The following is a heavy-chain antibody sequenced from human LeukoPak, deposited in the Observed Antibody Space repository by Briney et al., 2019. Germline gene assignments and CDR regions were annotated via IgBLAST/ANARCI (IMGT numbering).Heavy chain of an antibody. CDR2: VSYDGSNK. J-gene: IGHJ4*02. CDR1: GFIFSNYG. D-gene: IGHD1-1*01. Sequence: GKSLRLSCAASGFIFSNYGMHWVRQAPGKGLEWVVVVSYDGSNKYYADSVKGRFTISRDNSKNTLSLQMSSLRAEDTAVYYCAKAETMTQRGYFDYWGQGTLVTVSS. CDR3: AKAETMTQRGYFDY. V-gene: IGHV3-30*18.